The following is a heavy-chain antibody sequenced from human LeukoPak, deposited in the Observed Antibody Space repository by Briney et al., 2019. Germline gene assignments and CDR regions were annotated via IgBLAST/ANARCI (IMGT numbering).Heavy chain of an antibody. Sequence: SETLSLTCSVSGGSISSSSYYWGWIRQPPGKGLEWIGSIYYSGSTYYNPSLKSRVTISVDTSKNQFSLKLSSVTAADTAVYYCARVPTHDDYGDYVDYWGQGTLVTVSS. CDR1: GGSISSSSYY. J-gene: IGHJ4*02. D-gene: IGHD4-17*01. CDR2: IYYSGST. CDR3: ARVPTHDDYGDYVDY. V-gene: IGHV4-39*01.